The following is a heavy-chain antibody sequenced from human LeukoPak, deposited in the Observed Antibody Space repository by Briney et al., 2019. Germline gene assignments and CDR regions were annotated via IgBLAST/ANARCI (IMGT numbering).Heavy chain of an antibody. Sequence: ASVKVSCEASGHTFTSYAMNWVRQAPGQGLEWMGWINTNTGKPTYAQGFTGRFVFSLDSSVSTAYLQINSLNAEGTAVYYCARAASLDYWGQGTLVTVSS. CDR3: ARAASLDY. CDR1: GHTFTSYA. CDR2: INTNTGKP. D-gene: IGHD2-2*01. V-gene: IGHV7-4-1*02. J-gene: IGHJ4*02.